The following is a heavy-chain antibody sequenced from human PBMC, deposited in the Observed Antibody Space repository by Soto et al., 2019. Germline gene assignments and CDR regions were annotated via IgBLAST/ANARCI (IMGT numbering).Heavy chain of an antibody. Sequence: EVQLLESGGGLVQPGGSLRLSCAASGFTFNNYAMTWVRQAPGKGLEWVSAISGGGGTTSYADSVKGRFTVSRDGCKNTLYLQMSSLRAEDTALYYCAKGRGGSGSLTPRVDFWGQGTLVTVSS. D-gene: IGHD3-10*01. CDR1: GFTFNNYA. V-gene: IGHV3-23*01. CDR2: ISGGGGTT. CDR3: AKGRGGSGSLTPRVDF. J-gene: IGHJ4*02.